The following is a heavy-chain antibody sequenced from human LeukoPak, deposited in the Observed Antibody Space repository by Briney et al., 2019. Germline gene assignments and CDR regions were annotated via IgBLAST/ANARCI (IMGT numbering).Heavy chain of an antibody. Sequence: GGPLRLSCAASGFTFSSYAMSWVRRAPGKGLEWVSGISGSDGSTNYADSVKGRFTISRENSKNTLYLQMNSLRAEDTAVYYCAKDSAKKYDDYWGQGTLVTVSS. V-gene: IGHV3-23*01. CDR1: GFTFSSYA. CDR3: AKDSAKKYDDY. J-gene: IGHJ4*02. CDR2: ISGSDGST. D-gene: IGHD2/OR15-2a*01.